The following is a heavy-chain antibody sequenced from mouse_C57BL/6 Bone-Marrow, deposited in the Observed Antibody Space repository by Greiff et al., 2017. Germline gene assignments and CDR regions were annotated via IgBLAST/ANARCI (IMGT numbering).Heavy chain of an antibody. CDR2: ISSGGSYT. CDR1: GFTFSSYG. V-gene: IGHV5-6*01. D-gene: IGHD1-3*01. Sequence: DVQLVESGGDLVKPGGSLKLSCAASGFTFSSYGMSWVRQTPDKRLEWVATISSGGSYTYYPDSVKGRFTISRDNAKNTLYLQMSSLKSEDTAMYYCASPIYIPTCFAYWGQGTLVTVSA. CDR3: ASPIYIPTCFAY. J-gene: IGHJ3*01.